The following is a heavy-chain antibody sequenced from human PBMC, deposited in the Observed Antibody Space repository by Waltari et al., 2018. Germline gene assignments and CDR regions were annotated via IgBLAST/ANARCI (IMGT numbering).Heavy chain of an antibody. CDR2: IYSAGRT. CDR3: ARPGEGPSSH. V-gene: IGHV3-53*01. Sequence: EVQLVESGGGLIQPGGSLRLSCAASGIIVSANYMNWVRQAPGKGPQLVSVIYSAGRTYYAASGKGRFTISRDNTKNTVYLQMNNLKTEDTAVYYCARPGEGPSSHWGQGTLVTVSS. J-gene: IGHJ4*02. D-gene: IGHD4-17*01. CDR1: GIIVSANY.